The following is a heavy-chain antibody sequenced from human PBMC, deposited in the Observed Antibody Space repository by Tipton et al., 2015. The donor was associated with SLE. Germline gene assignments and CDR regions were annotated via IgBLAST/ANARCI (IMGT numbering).Heavy chain of an antibody. Sequence: TLSLTCTVSGGSISHYYWNWIRQPPGKRLEWIGYIYYSGSTTYNPSLKSRVSMSVDTSKNQFSLQMTSVTTADTALYYCARGTFCSRSSCSPGWFDPWGQGALVTVSS. CDR1: GGSISHYY. CDR3: ARGTFCSRSSCSPGWFDP. V-gene: IGHV4-59*01. D-gene: IGHD2-2*01. J-gene: IGHJ5*02. CDR2: IYYSGST.